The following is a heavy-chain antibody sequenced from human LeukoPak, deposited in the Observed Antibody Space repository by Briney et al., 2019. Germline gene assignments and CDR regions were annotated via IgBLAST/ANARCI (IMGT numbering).Heavy chain of an antibody. J-gene: IGHJ5*02. CDR2: INHSGST. V-gene: IGHV4-34*01. Sequence: SETQSLTCAVYGGSFSGYYWSWIRQPPGKGLEWIGEINHSGSTNYNPSLKSRVTISVDTSKNQFSLKLSSVTAADTAVYYCARGRGAAPKLWYWFDPWGQRTLVTVSS. CDR1: GGSFSGYY. CDR3: ARGRGAAPKLWYWFDP. D-gene: IGHD2-21*01.